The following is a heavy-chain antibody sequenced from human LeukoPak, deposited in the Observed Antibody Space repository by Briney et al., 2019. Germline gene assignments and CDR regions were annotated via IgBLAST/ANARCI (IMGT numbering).Heavy chain of an antibody. Sequence: GGSLRLSCAASGFTFSHYGMHWVRQTPGAGVEWVAVIWSDGSDKYYAKSVKGRFTISRDNSKNSLFLQMNSLRAEGTAVYYCAKDAQRGFDYSNSLQNWGQGILVTVSS. D-gene: IGHD4-11*01. CDR3: AKDAQRGFDYSNSLQN. CDR2: IWSDGSDK. J-gene: IGHJ1*01. CDR1: GFTFSHYG. V-gene: IGHV3-33*06.